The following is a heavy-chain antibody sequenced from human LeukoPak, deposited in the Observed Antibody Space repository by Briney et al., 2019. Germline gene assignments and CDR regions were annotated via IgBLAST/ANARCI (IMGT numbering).Heavy chain of an antibody. V-gene: IGHV1-2*02. D-gene: IGHD3-10*01. CDR3: ARDGPAQMVDFDY. J-gene: IGHJ4*02. CDR1: GYTFSGTGWY. CDR2: IYPDNGAT. Sequence: ASVKVSCKASGYTFSGTGWYLYWLRQAPGQGLECMGWIYPDNGATGYAQKFQGRVVMTRDTSISTAYMELSRLRPDDTAVYYCARDGPAQMVDFDYWGQGTLVTVSS.